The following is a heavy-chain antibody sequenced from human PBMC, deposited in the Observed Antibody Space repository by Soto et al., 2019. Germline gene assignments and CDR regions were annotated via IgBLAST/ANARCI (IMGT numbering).Heavy chain of an antibody. J-gene: IGHJ5*02. CDR2: INQSGST. CDR1: GGSFRGYY. Sequence: AEPLSLTCALYGGSFRGYYWSWIRQPPGKGLEWIGEINQSGSTNYNPSLKSRVTISVDMSKNQFSLKLNSVTAADTAVYYCAGTIGVAGTEDLWGQGTLVTVSS. V-gene: IGHV4-34*01. CDR3: AGTIGVAGTEDL. D-gene: IGHD6-19*01.